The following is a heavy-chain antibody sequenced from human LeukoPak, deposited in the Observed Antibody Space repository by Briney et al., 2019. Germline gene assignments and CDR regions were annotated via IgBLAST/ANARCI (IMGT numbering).Heavy chain of an antibody. D-gene: IGHD6-19*01. Sequence: SETLSLTCTVSGGSISSSSYYWGWIRQPPGKGLEWIGSIYYSGSTYYNPSLKSRVTISVDTSKNQFSLKLSSVTAADTAVYYCARGSGGWRFDYWGQGTLVTVSS. CDR2: IYYSGST. CDR1: GGSISSSSYY. CDR3: ARGSGGWRFDY. V-gene: IGHV4-39*07. J-gene: IGHJ4*02.